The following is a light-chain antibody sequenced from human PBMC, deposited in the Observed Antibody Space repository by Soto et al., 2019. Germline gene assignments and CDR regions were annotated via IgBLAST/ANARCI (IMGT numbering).Light chain of an antibody. Sequence: DIQMTQSPSSVSAFVGDTVTITCRASQGIGNWIVWYQQKPGKAPELLVYAASTLHSGVPSRFSGSGSGTDVTLTINGLQPDDAAAYYCQQAENFAPLTFGGGTKVEI. CDR3: QQAENFAPLT. CDR2: AAS. J-gene: IGKJ4*02. V-gene: IGKV1-12*01. CDR1: QGIGNW.